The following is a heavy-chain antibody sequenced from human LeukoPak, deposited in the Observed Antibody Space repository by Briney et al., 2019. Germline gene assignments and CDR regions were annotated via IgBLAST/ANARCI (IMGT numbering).Heavy chain of an antibody. Sequence: PGGSLRLSCAASGFTFSSYGMHWVRQAPGKGLEWVAVIWYDGSNKYYADSVKGRFTISRDNSKNTLYLQMNSLRAEDTAVYYCARDPGYGVRFDYWGQGTLVTVSS. CDR1: GFTFSSYG. J-gene: IGHJ4*02. CDR2: IWYDGSNK. D-gene: IGHD5-12*01. CDR3: ARDPGYGVRFDY. V-gene: IGHV3-33*01.